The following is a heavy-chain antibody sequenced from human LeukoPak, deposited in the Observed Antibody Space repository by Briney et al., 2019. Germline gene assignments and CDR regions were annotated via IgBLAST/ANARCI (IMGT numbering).Heavy chain of an antibody. V-gene: IGHV1-18*01. D-gene: IGHD3-10*01. Sequence: ASVKVSCKASGYTFTSYDINWVRQAPGQGLEWMGWISAYNGNTNYAQKLQGRITMTTDTSTSTAYMELRSLRSDDTAVYYCVIHYGSGSYKSDYWGQGTLVTVSS. CDR3: VIHYGSGSYKSDY. CDR1: GYTFTSYD. J-gene: IGHJ4*02. CDR2: ISAYNGNT.